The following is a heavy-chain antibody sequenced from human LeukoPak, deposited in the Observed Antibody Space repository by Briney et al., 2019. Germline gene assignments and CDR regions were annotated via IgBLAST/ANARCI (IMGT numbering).Heavy chain of an antibody. CDR1: EFSLTNFW. Sequence: GGSLRLSCVASEFSLTNFWMNWVRRAPGRGLEWVSYIKHDGTEKFYVDSVKGRFTISRDNAKNSLYLQMNSLRAEDTAVYYCATFVGIVSGTYTVPGGLLVWGKGTTVTVSS. CDR3: ATFVGIVSGTYTVPGGLLV. CDR2: IKHDGTEK. J-gene: IGHJ6*04. D-gene: IGHD2-2*03. V-gene: IGHV3-7*01.